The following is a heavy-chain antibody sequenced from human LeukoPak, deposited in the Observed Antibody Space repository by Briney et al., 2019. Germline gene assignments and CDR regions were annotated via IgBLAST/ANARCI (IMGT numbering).Heavy chain of an antibody. Sequence: GGSLRLSCAASGFTFSSYTMSWVRQAPGKGLEWVSTISGSGGSTYYVDSVKGRFTISRDNSRNTLDIEMNSLRPEDTAVYYCAKTSQYSSGWFDYWGQGTLVTVSS. D-gene: IGHD6-19*01. CDR2: ISGSGGST. CDR1: GFTFSSYT. CDR3: AKTSQYSSGWFDY. J-gene: IGHJ4*02. V-gene: IGHV3-23*01.